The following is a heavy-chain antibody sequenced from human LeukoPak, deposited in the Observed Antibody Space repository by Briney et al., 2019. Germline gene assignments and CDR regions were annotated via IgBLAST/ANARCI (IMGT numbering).Heavy chain of an antibody. D-gene: IGHD6-19*01. CDR3: AKDATGYSSGGGYFDY. CDR2: ISTAGYST. Sequence: GGSLRLSCAASGFTFSSYAMSWVRQAPGKGLEGVSTISTAGYSTYYADSVKDRFTISRDNSENTLYLQMNSLRPEDTAMYYCAKDATGYSSGGGYFDYWGQGALVTVSS. J-gene: IGHJ4*02. V-gene: IGHV3-23*01. CDR1: GFTFSSYA.